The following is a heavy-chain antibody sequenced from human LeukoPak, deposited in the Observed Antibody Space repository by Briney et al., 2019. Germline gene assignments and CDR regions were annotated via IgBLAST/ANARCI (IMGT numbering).Heavy chain of an antibody. Sequence: GGSLRLSCAASGFTFSSYGMHWVRQAPGKGLGWVAVISYDGSNKYYADSVKGRFTISRDNSKNTLYLQMNSLRAEDTAVYYCARVSSGNYYYGMDVWGQGTTVTVSS. CDR3: ARVSSGNYYYGMDV. D-gene: IGHD2-15*01. V-gene: IGHV3-30*03. CDR1: GFTFSSYG. CDR2: ISYDGSNK. J-gene: IGHJ6*02.